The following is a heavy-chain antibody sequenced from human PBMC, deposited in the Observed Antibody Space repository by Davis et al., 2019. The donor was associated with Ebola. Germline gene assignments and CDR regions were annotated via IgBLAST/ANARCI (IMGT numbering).Heavy chain of an antibody. CDR3: AGHGRRLVGYFDS. CDR2: LIPIFGTP. D-gene: IGHD2-2*01. Sequence: SSVHVSCKASGCTLRTHGISWVRQAPGQGLEWMGGLIPIFGTPNYAQKFQGRVTIIADESTSTAYVELSSLKSEDTAVYYCAGHGRRLVGYFDSWGQGTLVTVSS. V-gene: IGHV1-69*13. J-gene: IGHJ4*02. CDR1: GCTLRTHG.